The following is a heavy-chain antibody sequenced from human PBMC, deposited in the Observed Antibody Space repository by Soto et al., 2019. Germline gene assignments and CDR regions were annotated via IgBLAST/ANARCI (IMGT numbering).Heavy chain of an antibody. CDR3: ARSPFSKSSSPTYNHFDY. D-gene: IGHD6-6*01. CDR2: IIPILGRA. CDR1: GGTFSSYT. J-gene: IGHJ4*02. V-gene: IGHV1-69*02. Sequence: QVQLVQSGAEVKKPGSSVKVSCKASGGTFSSYTISWVRQAPGQGLEWMGRIIPILGRANYAQKFQGRVTITADKSTSTAYMELSSLRSDDTAVSYCARSPFSKSSSPTYNHFDYWGQGTLVTVSA.